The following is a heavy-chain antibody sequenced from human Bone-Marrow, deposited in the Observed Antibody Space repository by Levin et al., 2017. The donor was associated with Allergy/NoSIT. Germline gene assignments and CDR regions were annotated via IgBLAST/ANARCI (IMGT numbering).Heavy chain of an antibody. J-gene: IGHJ5*02. CDR1: GYRFTAFA. Sequence: ASVKVSCKVSGYRFTAFAIHWVRQAPGKGLEWMGWINTGNGNTKYSRTFQDRLTITRDTSASTAYMDLRSLTSEDTAMYFCTRGEEYNWNSEGFDAWGQGTLVTVSS. CDR2: INTGNGNT. V-gene: IGHV1-3*04. D-gene: IGHD1-7*01. CDR3: TRGEEYNWNSEGFDA.